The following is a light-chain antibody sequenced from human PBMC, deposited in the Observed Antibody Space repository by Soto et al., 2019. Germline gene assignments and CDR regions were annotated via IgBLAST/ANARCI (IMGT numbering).Light chain of an antibody. CDR2: DAS. CDR1: QSVSSW. V-gene: IGKV1-5*01. J-gene: IGKJ1*01. CDR3: QQYNSYPRT. Sequence: DIPMTQSPSTLSASVGDRVTITCRASQSVSSWLAWYQQKPGKAPKFLIYDASSLESGVPSRFSGSGSGTEFTLTISSLQPDDFATYYCQQYNSYPRTFGQGTKVEIK.